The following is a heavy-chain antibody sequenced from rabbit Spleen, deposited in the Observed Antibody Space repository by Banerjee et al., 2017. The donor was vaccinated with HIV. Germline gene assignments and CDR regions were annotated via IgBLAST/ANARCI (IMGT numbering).Heavy chain of an antibody. CDR2: IEPVFGIT. CDR1: GFDFSTYY. V-gene: IGHV1S7*01. Sequence: QLKESGGGLVQPGGSLKLSCKASGFDFSTYYMNWVRQAPGKGLEWIGYIEPVFGITYYASWVNGRFTISSHNAQNTLYLQLNSLTAADTATYFCARQTGDAWYAGGLWGPGTLVTVS. D-gene: IGHD4-2*01. CDR3: ARQTGDAWYAGGL. J-gene: IGHJ6*01.